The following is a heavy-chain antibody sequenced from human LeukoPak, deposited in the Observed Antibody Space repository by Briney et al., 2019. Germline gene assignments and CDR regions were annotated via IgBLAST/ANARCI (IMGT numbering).Heavy chain of an antibody. V-gene: IGHV1-18*04. J-gene: IGHJ6*04. CDR1: GYTFTSYG. CDR3: ARDPSVTMVPKIMDV. D-gene: IGHD3-10*01. CDR2: ISAYNGNT. Sequence: ASVKVSCKASGYTFTSYGISWVRQAPGQGFEWMGWISAYNGNTNYAQKLQGRVTMTTDTSTSTAYMELRSLRSDDTAVYYCARDPSVTMVPKIMDVWGKGTTVTVSS.